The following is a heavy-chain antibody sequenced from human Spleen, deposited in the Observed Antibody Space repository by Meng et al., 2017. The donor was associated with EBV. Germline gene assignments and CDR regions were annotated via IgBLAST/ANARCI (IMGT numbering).Heavy chain of an antibody. V-gene: IGHV4-4*02. Sequence: QEAGPSPADPSAALYLPWGCSGDSWSGSKLWRWVPQHPGEGLEWIGEIYQSGRTHHNPSLKSRVTMSVDNSKNQFSLKLSSVTAADTAVYYCARSPGHTYGYGAPYFDNWGQGTLVTVSS. CDR3: ARSPGHTYGYGAPYFDN. CDR2: IYQSGRT. D-gene: IGHD5-18*01. J-gene: IGHJ4*02. CDR1: GDSWSGSKL.